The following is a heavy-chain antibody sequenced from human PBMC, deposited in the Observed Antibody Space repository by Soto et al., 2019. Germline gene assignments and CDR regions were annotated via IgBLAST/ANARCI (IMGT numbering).Heavy chain of an antibody. D-gene: IGHD6-19*01. CDR2: IGGSGSYT. V-gene: IGHV3-23*01. J-gene: IGHJ5*02. CDR3: AKDNLAPYSKGWAIRFDP. CDR1: GFTFSSYA. Sequence: DVHLLESGGGLVQPGGSLRLSCAASGFTFSSYAMGWVRQAPGEGLEWVSSIGGSGSYTYYADSVKGRFTISRDNSKSTLYLQMNSLRAEDTAVYYCAKDNLAPYSKGWAIRFDPWGQGTLVTVSS.